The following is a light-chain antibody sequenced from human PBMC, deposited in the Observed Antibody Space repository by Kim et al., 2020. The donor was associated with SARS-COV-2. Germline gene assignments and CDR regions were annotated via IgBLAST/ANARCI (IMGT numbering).Light chain of an antibody. CDR1: NIGSKS. CDR3: PVWDSSSDHPV. J-gene: IGLJ1*01. CDR2: YDS. Sequence: SYELTQPPSVSVAPGKTARITCGGNNIGSKSVHWYQQKPGQAPVLVIYYDSDRPSGIPERFSGSNSGNTATLTISRVEAGDEADYYCPVWDSSSDHPVFGTGTKVTVL. V-gene: IGLV3-21*04.